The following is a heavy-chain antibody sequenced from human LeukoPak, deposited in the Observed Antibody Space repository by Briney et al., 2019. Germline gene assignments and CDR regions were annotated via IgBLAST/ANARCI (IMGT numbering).Heavy chain of an antibody. CDR1: GCSISSGGNY. Sequence: SQTLSLTCTVSGCSISSGGNYWSRIPQHPGKGLEWIGYIYYSGSTYYNPSLKSRVTISVDTSKNQFSLKLSSVTAADTAVYYCARGCYHCSGGSCYSCWLDPWGQGTLVTVSS. J-gene: IGHJ5*02. CDR2: IYYSGST. CDR3: ARGCYHCSGGSCYSCWLDP. D-gene: IGHD2-15*01. V-gene: IGHV4-31*03.